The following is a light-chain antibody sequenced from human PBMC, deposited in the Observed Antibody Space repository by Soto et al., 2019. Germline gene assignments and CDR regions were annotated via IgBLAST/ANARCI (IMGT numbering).Light chain of an antibody. J-gene: IGLJ1*01. CDR1: SSDVGGYNY. CDR3: CSYAGSPFYV. CDR2: DVS. Sequence: QSVLTQPRSVSGSPGQSVTISCTGTSSDVGGYNYVSWYQQHPDKAPKLMIYDVSKRPSGVPDRFSGSKSGNTASLTISGLQAEDEADYYCCSYAGSPFYVFGTGTKVTVL. V-gene: IGLV2-11*01.